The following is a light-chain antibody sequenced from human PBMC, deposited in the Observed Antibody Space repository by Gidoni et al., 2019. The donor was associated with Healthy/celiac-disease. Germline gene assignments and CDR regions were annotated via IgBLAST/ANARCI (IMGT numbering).Light chain of an antibody. J-gene: IGKJ4*01. CDR3: QQSYSTPLT. V-gene: IGKV1-39*01. CDR2: AAS. CDR1: QSISSY. Sequence: DIQMTQSPSSLSASVGDRVTITCQASQSISSYLNWYQQKPGKAPKLLIYAASSLQSGVPSRFSGRGSGTDFTLTISSLQPEDFATYYCQQSYSTPLTFXGXTKVEIK.